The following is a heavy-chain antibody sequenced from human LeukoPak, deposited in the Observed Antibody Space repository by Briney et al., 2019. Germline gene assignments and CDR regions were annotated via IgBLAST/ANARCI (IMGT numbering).Heavy chain of an antibody. J-gene: IGHJ1*01. CDR2: INPNSGGT. Sequence: ASVKVSCKASGYTFTGYYMHWVRQAPGQGLEWMGWINPNSGGTKYAQKFQGRVTMTRDTSISTAYMELSRLRSDDTAVYYCARGVLYDSSGYYQKFGALEYFQHWGQGTLVTVSS. CDR1: GYTFTGYY. D-gene: IGHD3-22*01. V-gene: IGHV1-2*02. CDR3: ARGVLYDSSGYYQKFGALEYFQH.